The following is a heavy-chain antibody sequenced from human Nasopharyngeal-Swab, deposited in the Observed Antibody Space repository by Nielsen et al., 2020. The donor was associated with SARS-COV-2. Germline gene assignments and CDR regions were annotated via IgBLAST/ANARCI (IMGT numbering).Heavy chain of an antibody. J-gene: IGHJ4*02. V-gene: IGHV3-33*01. CDR2: IWYDGSNK. CDR3: VRGGLDSSSWYGYYFDY. D-gene: IGHD6-13*01. CDR1: GFTFSSYG. Sequence: GESLKISCAASGFTFSSYGMHWVRQAPGKGLEWVAVIWYDGSNKYYADSVKGRFTISRDNSKNTLYLQMNSLRAEDTAVYYCVRGGLDSSSWYGYYFDYWGQGTLVTVSS.